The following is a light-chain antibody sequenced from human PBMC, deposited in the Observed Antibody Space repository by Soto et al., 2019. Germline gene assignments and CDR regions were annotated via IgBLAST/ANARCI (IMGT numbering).Light chain of an antibody. CDR1: SIDVGDYNF. V-gene: IGLV2-14*01. J-gene: IGLJ1*01. CDR2: EVS. Sequence: QSVLTQPASVSGSPGQSLTISCTGTSIDVGDYNFVSWYQQHPGKAPKLMICEVSNRPSGVSNRFSGSKSGNTASLTISELQAEEEADYYCTSYTSSSTYVFGTETKGTVL. CDR3: TSYTSSSTYV.